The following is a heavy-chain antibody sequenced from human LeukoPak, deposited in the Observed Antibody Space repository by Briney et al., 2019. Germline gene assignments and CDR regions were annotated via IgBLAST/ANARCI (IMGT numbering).Heavy chain of an antibody. D-gene: IGHD1-26*01. J-gene: IGHJ4*02. CDR2: IYPGDSDT. Sequence: GESLKISCKGSGYSFTTYWIGWVRQMPGKGLEWMGIIYPGDSDTRYSPSFQGQVTISADKSASTAYLQWSSLEASDTAIYFCARHFLVGATPSPFDYWGQGTLVTVSS. V-gene: IGHV5-51*01. CDR3: ARHFLVGATPSPFDY. CDR1: GYSFTTYW.